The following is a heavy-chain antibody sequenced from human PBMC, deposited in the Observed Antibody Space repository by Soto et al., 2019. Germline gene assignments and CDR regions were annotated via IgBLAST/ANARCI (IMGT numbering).Heavy chain of an antibody. J-gene: IGHJ3*02. D-gene: IGHD4-17*01. V-gene: IGHV1-46*01. CDR3: ARSVGDYGIDGDAFDI. CDR2: INPSGGST. Sequence: ASVKVSCKASGYTFTSYYMHWVRQAPGQGLEWMGIINPSGGSTSYAQKFQGRVTMTRDTSTSTVYMELSSLRSEDTAVYYCARSVGDYGIDGDAFDICGQGTMVTVSS. CDR1: GYTFTSYY.